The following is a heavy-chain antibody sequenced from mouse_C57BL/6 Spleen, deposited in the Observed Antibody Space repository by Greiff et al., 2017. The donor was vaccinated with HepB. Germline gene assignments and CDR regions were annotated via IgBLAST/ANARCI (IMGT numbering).Heavy chain of an antibody. D-gene: IGHD2-4*01. CDR2: IYPGDGDT. J-gene: IGHJ2*01. Sequence: VQLQQSGPELVKPGASVKISCKASGYAFSSSWMNWVKQRPGKGLEWIGRIYPGDGDTNYNGKFKGKATLTADKSSSTAYMQLSSLTSEDSAVYFCARYYYEVFDYWGQGTTLTVSS. CDR3: ARYYYEVFDY. CDR1: GYAFSSSW. V-gene: IGHV1-82*01.